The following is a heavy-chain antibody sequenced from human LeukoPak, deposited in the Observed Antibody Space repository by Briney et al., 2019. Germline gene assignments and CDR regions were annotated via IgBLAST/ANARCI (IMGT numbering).Heavy chain of an antibody. CDR1: GGSISSSSYY. J-gene: IGHJ4*02. V-gene: IGHV4-39*01. CDR2: IHYSGST. CDR3: ASYYGSGSYQRNSYFDY. Sequence: SETLSLTCTVSGGSISSSSYYWGWIRQPPGKGLEWIGSIHYSGSTYYNPSLKSRVTISVDTSKNQFSLKLSSVTAADTAVYYCASYYGSGSYQRNSYFDYWGQGTLVTVSS. D-gene: IGHD3-10*01.